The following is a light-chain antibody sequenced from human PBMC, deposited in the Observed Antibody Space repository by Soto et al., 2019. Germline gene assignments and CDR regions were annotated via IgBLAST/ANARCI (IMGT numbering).Light chain of an antibody. CDR2: EVS. Sequence: QSALTQPPSASGSPGQSVTISCTGTSSDVGGYNYVSWYQQHPGKAPKLMIYEVSKRPSGVPDRFSGSKSGNTASLTVSGLQAEDEADYYYSSYAGSNNLDVFGGGTKLTVL. CDR3: SSYAGSNNLDV. CDR1: SSDVGGYNY. J-gene: IGLJ2*01. V-gene: IGLV2-8*01.